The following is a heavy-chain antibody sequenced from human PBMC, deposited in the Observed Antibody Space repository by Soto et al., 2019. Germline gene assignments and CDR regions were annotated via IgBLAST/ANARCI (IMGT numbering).Heavy chain of an antibody. V-gene: IGHV4-59*08. Sequence: SETLSLTCTVSGGSISSYYWSWIRQPPGKGLEWIGYIYYSGSTNYNPSLKSRVTISVDTSKNQFSLKRSSVTAADTAVYYCARPAYGDYWYFDLWGRGTLVTVSS. CDR1: GGSISSYY. D-gene: IGHD4-17*01. CDR3: ARPAYGDYWYFDL. J-gene: IGHJ2*01. CDR2: IYYSGST.